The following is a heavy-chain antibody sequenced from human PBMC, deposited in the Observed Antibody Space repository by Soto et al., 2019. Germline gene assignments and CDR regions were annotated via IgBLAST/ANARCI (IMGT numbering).Heavy chain of an antibody. CDR1: GASINNYY. J-gene: IGHJ6*02. CDR2: IYFNGGT. V-gene: IGHV4-59*01. CDR3: ARDKNSYGSMDV. Sequence: SETLSLTCSVSGASINNYYWSWIRQPPGKGLEWIGYIYFNGGTNYNPSLKSRVTISVDRPKNQFSLNLSSVATADTAVYYCARDKNSYGSMDVWGQGTTVTVSS. D-gene: IGHD5-18*01.